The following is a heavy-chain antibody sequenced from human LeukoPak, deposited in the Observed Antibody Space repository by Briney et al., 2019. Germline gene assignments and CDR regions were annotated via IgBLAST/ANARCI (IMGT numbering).Heavy chain of an antibody. Sequence: GASVKVSCKASGYTFINYDINWVRQATGQGLEWMGWMNPHTGNSGYNEKFQGRVTMTRDTSINTAYMELSGLESEDSAIYYCARSIAMIRGPPGYWGQGTQVTVSS. V-gene: IGHV1-8*01. CDR1: GYTFINYD. CDR3: ARSIAMIRGPPGY. CDR2: MNPHTGNS. D-gene: IGHD3-10*01. J-gene: IGHJ4*02.